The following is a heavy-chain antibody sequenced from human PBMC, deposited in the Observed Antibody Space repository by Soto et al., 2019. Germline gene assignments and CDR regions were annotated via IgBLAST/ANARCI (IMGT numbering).Heavy chain of an antibody. CDR3: ASFPPYYDILTGSSFDY. Sequence: QVQLQQWGEGLLKPSETLSLTCAVYGGSFSGYYWSWIRQPPGKGLEWIGEINHSGSTNYNPSLKSRVTISVDTSKNQFSLKLSSVTAADTAVYYCASFPPYYDILTGSSFDYWGQGTLVTVSS. CDR1: GGSFSGYY. J-gene: IGHJ4*02. CDR2: INHSGST. D-gene: IGHD3-9*01. V-gene: IGHV4-34*01.